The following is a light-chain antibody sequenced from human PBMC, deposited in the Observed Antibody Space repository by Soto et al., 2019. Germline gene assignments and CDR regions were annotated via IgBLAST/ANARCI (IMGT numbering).Light chain of an antibody. J-gene: IGKJ4*01. CDR1: QGIRDF. V-gene: IGKV1-9*01. CDR3: QQFNVYPLT. CDR2: AAS. Sequence: DIQLTQSPSFLSATGGDRVTITCRASQGIRDFLAWYQQKPGKAPKLLSYAASTLQAGVPTRFSGFASGTEFTLTINNLQPADSATYYCQQFNVYPLTFGGGTKVEIK.